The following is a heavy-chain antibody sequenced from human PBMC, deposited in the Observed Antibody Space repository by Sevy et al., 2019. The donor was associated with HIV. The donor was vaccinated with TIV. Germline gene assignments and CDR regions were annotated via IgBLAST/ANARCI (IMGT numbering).Heavy chain of an antibody. V-gene: IGHV3-23*01. D-gene: IGHD2-2*01. J-gene: IGHJ5*02. CDR2: ISGSGGST. CDR3: AKHKTYCSSTSCYFNWFDP. Sequence: GWSLRLSCAASGFTFSSYAMSWVRQAPGKGLEWVSAISGSGGSTYYADSVKGRFTISRDNSKNTLYLQMNSLRAEDTAVYYCAKHKTYCSSTSCYFNWFDPWGQGTLVTVSS. CDR1: GFTFSSYA.